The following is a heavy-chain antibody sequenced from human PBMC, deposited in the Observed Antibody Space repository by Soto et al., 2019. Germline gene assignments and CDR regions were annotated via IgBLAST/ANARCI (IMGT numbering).Heavy chain of an antibody. D-gene: IGHD3-22*01. CDR2: ISWNSGSI. CDR1: GFTFPDYT. V-gene: IGHV3-9*01. CDR3: AKGLYYYQTSGYPHY. Sequence: EVQLVESGGGLVQPGRSLRLSCAASGFTFPDYTMHWVRQAPGKGLEWVSGISWNSGSIGYADSVKGRFIISRDDAKNCLYLQMNSLRAEDTAFYYCAKGLYYYQTSGYPHYWGQGTLVTVSS. J-gene: IGHJ4*02.